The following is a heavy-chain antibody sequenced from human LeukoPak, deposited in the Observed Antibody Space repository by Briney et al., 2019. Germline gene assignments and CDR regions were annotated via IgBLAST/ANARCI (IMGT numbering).Heavy chain of an antibody. CDR3: ARETYSSGWYPVGFDY. CDR1: GGSISSYY. D-gene: IGHD6-19*01. CDR2: IYYSGST. V-gene: IGHV4-59*01. J-gene: IGHJ4*01. Sequence: SETLSLTCTVSGGSISSYYWSWTRQPPGKGLEWIGYIYYSGSTNYNPSLKSRVTISVDTSKNQFSLKLSSVTAADTAVYYCARETYSSGWYPVGFDYWGQGNLVPVSS.